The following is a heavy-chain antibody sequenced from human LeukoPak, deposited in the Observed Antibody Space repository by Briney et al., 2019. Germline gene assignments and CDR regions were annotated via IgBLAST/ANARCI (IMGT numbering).Heavy chain of an antibody. D-gene: IGHD2-21*02. CDR1: GGTFSSYT. V-gene: IGHV1-69*05. J-gene: IGHJ3*01. CDR2: IIPIFGTA. CDR3: ARTVVVTAEHAFDV. Sequence: SVKVSCKASGGTFSSYTISWVRQAPGQGLEWMGGIIPIFGTANYAQKFQGRVTITTDKSTSTTYMDLSSLRSEDTAVYYCARTVVVTAEHAFDVWGQGTMVTVSS.